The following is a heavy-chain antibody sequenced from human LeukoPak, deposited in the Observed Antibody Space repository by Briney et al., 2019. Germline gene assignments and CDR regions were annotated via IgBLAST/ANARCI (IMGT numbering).Heavy chain of an antibody. D-gene: IGHD6-13*01. J-gene: IGHJ6*02. CDR1: GYTFTSYT. CDR3: ASEQPPYGMDV. V-gene: IGHV1-69*13. CDR2: IIPIFGTA. Sequence: SVKVSCKASGYTFTSYTISWVRQAPGQGLEWMGGIIPIFGTANYAQKFQGRVTITADESTSTAYMELSSLRSEDTAVYYCASEQPPYGMDVWGQGTTVTVSS.